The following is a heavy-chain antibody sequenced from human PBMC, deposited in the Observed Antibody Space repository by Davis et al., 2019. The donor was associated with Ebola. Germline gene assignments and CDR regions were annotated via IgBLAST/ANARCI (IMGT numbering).Heavy chain of an antibody. J-gene: IGHJ4*02. CDR2: ISSSSTI. CDR3: AKDWGRGSSSWYDY. Sequence: GESLKISCAASGFTFSSYSMNWVRQAPGKGLVWVSYISSSSTIYYADSVKGRFTISRDNAKNTLFLQMNSLRAEDTAVYYCAKDWGRGSSSWYDYWGQGALVTVSS. D-gene: IGHD6-13*01. CDR1: GFTFSSYS. V-gene: IGHV3-48*01.